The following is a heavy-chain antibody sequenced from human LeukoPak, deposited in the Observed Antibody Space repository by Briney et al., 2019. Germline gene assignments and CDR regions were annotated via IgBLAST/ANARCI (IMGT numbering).Heavy chain of an antibody. J-gene: IGHJ4*02. CDR2: INPNSGGT. D-gene: IGHD3-16*02. V-gene: IGHV1-2*06. CDR1: GYTFTSYY. Sequence: SSVKVSCKASGYTFTSYYMHWVRQAPGQGLEWMGRINPNSGGTNYAQQFQSRVTMTRDTSISTAYMELSRLRYDDTAVYYCARDKYYDYVWGSYRPDYWGQGTLVTVSS. CDR3: ARDKYYDYVWGSYRPDY.